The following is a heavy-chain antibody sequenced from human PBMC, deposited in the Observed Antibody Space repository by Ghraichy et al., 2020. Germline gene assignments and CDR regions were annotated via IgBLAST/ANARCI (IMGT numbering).Heavy chain of an antibody. CDR1: GGSISSSSYY. CDR2: IYYSGST. D-gene: IGHD1-26*01. CDR3: ARPAYSGSPGWFDP. Sequence: QTLSLTCTVSGGSISSSSYYWGWICQPPGKGLEWIGSIYYSGSTYYNPSLKSRVTISVDTSKNQFSLKLSSVTAADTAVYYCARPAYSGSPGWFDPWGQGTLVTVSS. V-gene: IGHV4-39*01. J-gene: IGHJ5*02.